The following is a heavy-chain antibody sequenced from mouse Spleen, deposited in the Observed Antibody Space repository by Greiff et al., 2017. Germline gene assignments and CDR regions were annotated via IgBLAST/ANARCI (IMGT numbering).Heavy chain of an antibody. CDR1: GYSITSGYH. Sequence: EVQLQESGPGLVKSSQSLSLTCSVTGYSITSGYHWNWIRQVPGNKLEWMGHISYDSTSDYNPSLKNRISITRDTSKNQFFLKLNSVTPVDTATYYCARNWDYWGQGTTLTVSS. J-gene: IGHJ2*01. CDR3: ARNWDY. V-gene: IGHV3-6*01. CDR2: ISYDSTS.